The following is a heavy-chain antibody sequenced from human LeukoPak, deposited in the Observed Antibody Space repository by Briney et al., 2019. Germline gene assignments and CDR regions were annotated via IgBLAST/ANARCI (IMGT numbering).Heavy chain of an antibody. CDR1: GFTFSSYG. CDR2: IRYDGSNK. CDR3: AKDPRTYYDFWSGYHRWYFDY. J-gene: IGHJ4*02. V-gene: IGHV3-30*02. D-gene: IGHD3-3*01. Sequence: PGGSLRLSXAASGFTFSSYGMHWVRQAPGKGLEWVAFIRYDGSNKYYADSVKGRFTISRDNSKNTLYQQMNSLRAEDTGVYYCAKDPRTYYDFWSGYHRWYFDYWGQGTLVTVSS.